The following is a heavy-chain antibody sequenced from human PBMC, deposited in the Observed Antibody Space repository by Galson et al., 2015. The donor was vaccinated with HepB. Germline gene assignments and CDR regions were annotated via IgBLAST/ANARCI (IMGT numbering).Heavy chain of an antibody. D-gene: IGHD2-15*01. CDR1: GFTFSGYS. J-gene: IGHJ4*02. Sequence: SLRLSCAASGFTFSGYSMNWVRQAPGKGLEWVSSISSTSSYKYYADSVKGRFTISRDNAKNSLYLQMNSLRVEDTAVYYCARLWRGVVVEDRGQGTLVTVSS. V-gene: IGHV3-21*01. CDR3: ARLWRGVVVED. CDR2: ISSTSSYK.